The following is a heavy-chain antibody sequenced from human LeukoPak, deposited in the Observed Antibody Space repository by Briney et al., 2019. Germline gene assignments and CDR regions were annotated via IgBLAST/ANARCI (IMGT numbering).Heavy chain of an antibody. J-gene: IGHJ4*02. D-gene: IGHD5-12*01. V-gene: IGHV3-23*01. Sequence: GGSLRLSCAASGFTFSDYAMSWVRQAPGKGLEWVSTISGSGGSTYYADSVKGRFTISRDSSKNTLYLQMNNLRPEDTAVYYCARAAPYSGDDYSDYWGQGTLVTVSS. CDR2: ISGSGGST. CDR1: GFTFSDYA. CDR3: ARAAPYSGDDYSDY.